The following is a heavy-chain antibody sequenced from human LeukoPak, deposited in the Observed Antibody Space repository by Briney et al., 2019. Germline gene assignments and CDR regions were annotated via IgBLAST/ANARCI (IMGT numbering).Heavy chain of an antibody. CDR1: GGSFSGYY. J-gene: IGHJ4*02. D-gene: IGHD3-3*01. CDR2: INHSGST. V-gene: IGHV4-34*01. Sequence: SETLSLTCAVYGGSFSGYYWSWIRQPPGKGLEWIGEINHSGSTNYNPSLKSRVTISVDTSKNQFSLKLSSVTAADTAVYYCARGLRFLEWLLSPYYFDYWGQGTLVTVSS. CDR3: ARGLRFLEWLLSPYYFDY.